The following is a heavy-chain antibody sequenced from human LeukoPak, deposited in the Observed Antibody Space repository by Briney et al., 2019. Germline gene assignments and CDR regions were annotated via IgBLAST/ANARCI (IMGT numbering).Heavy chain of an antibody. CDR2: LYHSGDT. J-gene: IGHJ1*01. V-gene: IGHV4-39*07. D-gene: IGHD3-16*01. CDR3: EY. CDR1: GASVSSSSYY. Sequence: NTSESLSLTCAVSGASVSSSSYYWVWIRQPPGGGLEWVGSLYHSGDTYYSPSLKSRVTISVDTSRDQVSLRLTSVTAADTALLRVEYWGQGSLVTVSS.